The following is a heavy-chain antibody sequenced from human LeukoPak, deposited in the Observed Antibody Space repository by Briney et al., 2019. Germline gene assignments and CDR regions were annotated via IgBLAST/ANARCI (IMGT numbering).Heavy chain of an antibody. Sequence: PSETLSLTCTVSGGSISSYYWSWVRQPPGKGLEWIGYIYYSGSTNYNPSLKSRVTISVDTSKNQFSLKLSSVTAADTAVYYCARVPEGFFFDYWGQGTLVTVSS. D-gene: IGHD1-14*01. CDR2: IYYSGST. CDR3: ARVPEGFFFDY. CDR1: GGSISSYY. J-gene: IGHJ4*02. V-gene: IGHV4-59*01.